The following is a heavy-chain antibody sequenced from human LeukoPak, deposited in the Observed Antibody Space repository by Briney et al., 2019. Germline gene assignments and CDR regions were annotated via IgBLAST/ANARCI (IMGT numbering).Heavy chain of an antibody. J-gene: IGHJ3*02. CDR3: SRDYDSANHIDAFGI. Sequence: GGSLRLSCAASGFTFSSYEMNWVRQAPGRGLEWVGFIRSKTYGGTTQYAASVQGRFIISRDDSKSIAYLQMDSLKTEDTAVYFCSRDYDSANHIDAFGIWGQGTLVTVSP. V-gene: IGHV3-49*04. D-gene: IGHD3-10*01. CDR1: GFTFSSYE. CDR2: IRSKTYGGTT.